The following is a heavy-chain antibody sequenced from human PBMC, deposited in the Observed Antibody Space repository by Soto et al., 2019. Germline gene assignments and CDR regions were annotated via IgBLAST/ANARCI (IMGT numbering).Heavy chain of an antibody. Sequence: PGESLKISCKGSGYSFTSYWIGWVRQMHGKGLEWMGIIYPGDSDTRYSPSFQGQVTISADKSISTAYLQWSSLKASDTAMYYCARHSGGSGYDYSYYYYYMDVWGKGTTVTVSS. J-gene: IGHJ6*03. CDR1: GYSFTSYW. CDR2: IYPGDSDT. CDR3: ARHSGGSGYDYSYYYYYMDV. D-gene: IGHD5-12*01. V-gene: IGHV5-51*01.